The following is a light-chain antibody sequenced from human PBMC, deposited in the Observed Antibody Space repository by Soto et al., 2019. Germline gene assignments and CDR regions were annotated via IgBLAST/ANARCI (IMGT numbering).Light chain of an antibody. CDR1: QSVSSSY. CDR2: GAS. V-gene: IGKV3-20*01. CDR3: QQYGSSHSIT. Sequence: EIVLTQSPGTLSLSPGERATLSCRASQSVSSSYLAWYQQKPGQAPRLLIYGASSRATGIPDRFSGSGSGTDFTLTISRLEPEDFAVYYCQQYGSSHSITFGQGTPLEIK. J-gene: IGKJ5*01.